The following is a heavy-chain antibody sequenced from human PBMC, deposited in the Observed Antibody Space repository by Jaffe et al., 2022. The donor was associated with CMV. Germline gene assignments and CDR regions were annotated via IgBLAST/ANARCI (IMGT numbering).Heavy chain of an antibody. Sequence: EVQLLESGGGLVQPGGSLRLSCAASGFTFSSYAMSWVRQAPGKGLEWVSAISGSGGSTYYADSVKGRFTISRDNSKNTLYLQMNSLRAEDTAVYYCAKGGCSGGSCYSTARYYYYYGMDVWGQGTTVTVSS. V-gene: IGHV3-23*01. CDR3: AKGGCSGGSCYSTARYYYYYGMDV. CDR1: GFTFSSYA. D-gene: IGHD2-15*01. CDR2: ISGSGGST. J-gene: IGHJ6*02.